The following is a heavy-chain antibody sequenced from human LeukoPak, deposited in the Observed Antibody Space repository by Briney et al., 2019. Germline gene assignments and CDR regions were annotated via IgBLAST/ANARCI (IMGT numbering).Heavy chain of an antibody. D-gene: IGHD6-13*01. CDR3: ARSSSWTRFGY. V-gene: IGHV3-48*03. CDR1: GFTFSSYE. Sequence: GGSLRLSCAASGFTFSSYEMNWVRQAPGKGLEWVSYISSSGSTIYYADSVKGRFTISRDNAKNSLYLQMNSPRAEDTAVYYCARSSSWTRFGYWGQGTLVTVSS. J-gene: IGHJ4*02. CDR2: ISSSGSTI.